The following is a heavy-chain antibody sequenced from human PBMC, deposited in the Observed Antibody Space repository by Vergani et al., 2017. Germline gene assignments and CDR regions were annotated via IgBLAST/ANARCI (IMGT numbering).Heavy chain of an antibody. D-gene: IGHD3-22*01. J-gene: IGHJ4*02. V-gene: IGHV3-66*01. CDR1: GFTVSSNY. CDR3: AREGNSGYYYGGFDY. Sequence: EVQLVESGGGLVQPGGSLRLSCAASGFTVSSNYMSWVRQAPGEGLEWVSVIYSGGSTYYADSVKGRFTISRDNSKNTLYLQMNSLRAEDTAVYYCAREGNSGYYYGGFDYWGQGTLVTVSS. CDR2: IYSGGST.